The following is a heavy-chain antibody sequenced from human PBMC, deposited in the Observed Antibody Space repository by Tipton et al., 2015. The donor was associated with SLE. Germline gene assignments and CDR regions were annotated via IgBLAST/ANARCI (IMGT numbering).Heavy chain of an antibody. Sequence: TLSLTCTVSLGSISGTSPYWGWLRQSPGKGLEWLGSINYSGTTYYNSSLKSRVTISVDTSKNQISLNLRSVTATDTVVYYCAGTPWLVRFEYWGQGTLINVSP. D-gene: IGHD6-19*01. CDR2: INYSGTT. CDR3: AGTPWLVRFEY. V-gene: IGHV4-39*01. J-gene: IGHJ4*02. CDR1: LGSISGTSPY.